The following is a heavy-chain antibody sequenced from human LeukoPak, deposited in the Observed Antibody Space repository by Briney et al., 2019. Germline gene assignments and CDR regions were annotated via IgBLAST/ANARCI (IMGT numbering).Heavy chain of an antibody. CDR3: ARVCGGSQAYYYYYGMDV. J-gene: IGHJ6*02. CDR2: ISYDGSNK. V-gene: IGHV3-30*04. Sequence: GGSLRLSCAASGFTFSSYAMHWVRQAPGKGLEWVAVISYDGSNKYYADSVKGRFTISRDNSKNTLYLQMNSLRAEDTAVYYCARVCGGSQAYYYYYGMDVWGQGTTVTVSS. D-gene: IGHD2-21*01. CDR1: GFTFSSYA.